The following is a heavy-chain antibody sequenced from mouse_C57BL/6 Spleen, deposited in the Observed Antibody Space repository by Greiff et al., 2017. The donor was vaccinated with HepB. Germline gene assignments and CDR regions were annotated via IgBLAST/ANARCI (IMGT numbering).Heavy chain of an antibody. Sequence: EVKLQESGPGMVKPSQSLSLTCTVTGYSITSGYDWHWIRHFPGNKLEWMGYISYSGSTNYNPSLKSRISITHDTSKNHFFLKLNSVTTEDTATYYCARGGYGNPFAYWGQGTLVTVSA. CDR1: GYSITSGYD. D-gene: IGHD2-10*02. CDR2: ISYSGST. V-gene: IGHV3-1*01. CDR3: ARGGYGNPFAY. J-gene: IGHJ3*01.